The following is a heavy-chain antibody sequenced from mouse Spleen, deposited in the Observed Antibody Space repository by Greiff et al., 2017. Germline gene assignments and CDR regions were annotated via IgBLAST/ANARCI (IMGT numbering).Heavy chain of an antibody. V-gene: IGHV5-9*04. D-gene: IGHD3-2*01. CDR2: ISSGGGNT. CDR1: GFTFSSYA. J-gene: IGHJ3*01. Sequence: EVKLVESGGGLVKLGGSLKLSCAASGFTFSSYAMSWVRQTPEKRLEWVATISSGGGNTYYPDSVKGRFTISRDNAKNTLYLQMSSLKSEDTAMYYCARHGGQLGLCFAYWGQGTLVTVSA. CDR3: ARHGGQLGLCFAY.